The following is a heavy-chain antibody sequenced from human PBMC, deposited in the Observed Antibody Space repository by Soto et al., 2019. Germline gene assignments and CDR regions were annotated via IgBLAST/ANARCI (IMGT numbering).Heavy chain of an antibody. J-gene: IGHJ4*02. V-gene: IGHV3-9*01. D-gene: IGHD3-10*01. CDR3: ANLPLYGSGFDC. CDR2: ISWNGAAT. CDR1: GFTFDDYA. Sequence: VQLVESGGVLVQPGGSLRLSCAASGFTFDDYAIHWVRQAPGKGLEWVSGISWNGAATGYMNSVKGRFSISRDNTKNTRYLQMNSLRSEDTAVYYCANLPLYGSGFDCWGQGTLVTVSS.